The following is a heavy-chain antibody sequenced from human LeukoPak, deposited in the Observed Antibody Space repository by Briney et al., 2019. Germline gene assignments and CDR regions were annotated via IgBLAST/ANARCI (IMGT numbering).Heavy chain of an antibody. CDR3: ARGGGYSYGLNDY. CDR2: INHSGST. CDR1: GGSFSGYY. Sequence: SETLSLTCAVYGGSFSGYYWSWIRQPPGKGLEWIGEINHSGSTNYNPSLKSRVTISVDTSKNQFSLKLSSVTAADTAVYYCARGGGYSYGLNDYWGRGTLVTVSS. J-gene: IGHJ4*02. V-gene: IGHV4-34*01. D-gene: IGHD5-18*01.